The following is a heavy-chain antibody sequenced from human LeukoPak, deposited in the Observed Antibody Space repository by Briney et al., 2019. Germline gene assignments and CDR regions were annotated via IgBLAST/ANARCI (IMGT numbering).Heavy chain of an antibody. CDR2: IRSKAYCGTT. D-gene: IGHD3-22*01. Sequence: GGSLRLSCTASGFTFGDYAMSWVRRAPGKGLEWVGFIRSKAYCGTTEYAASVKGRFTISRDDSKSIAYLQMNSLKTEDTAVYYCTRDLPVYYDSSGFRDPNWFDPWGQGTLVTVSS. CDR1: GFTFGDYA. CDR3: TRDLPVYYDSSGFRDPNWFDP. V-gene: IGHV3-49*04. J-gene: IGHJ5*02.